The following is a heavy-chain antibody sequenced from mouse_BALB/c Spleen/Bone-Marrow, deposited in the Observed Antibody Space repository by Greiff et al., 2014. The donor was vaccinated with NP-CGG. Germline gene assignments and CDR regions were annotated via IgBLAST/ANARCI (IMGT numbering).Heavy chain of an antibody. Sequence: EVQLVESGGGLVQPGGSLKLSRAASGFDFSRYWMTWVRQAPGKGLEWIGEINPDSSTINYTPSLKDKFIIPRDNAKNTLYLQMSKVRSEDTALYYCATNGYYGWIAYWGQGTLVTVSA. J-gene: IGHJ3*01. CDR2: INPDSSTI. CDR3: ATNGYYGWIAY. D-gene: IGHD2-3*01. CDR1: GFDFSRYW. V-gene: IGHV4-1*02.